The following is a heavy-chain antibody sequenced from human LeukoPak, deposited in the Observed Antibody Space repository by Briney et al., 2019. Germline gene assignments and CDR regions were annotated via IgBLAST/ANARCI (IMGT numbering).Heavy chain of an antibody. J-gene: IGHJ3*02. D-gene: IGHD6-13*01. Sequence: ASVKVSCKASGYTFTSYDINWVRQATGQGLEWMGWMNPNSGNTGYAQKFQGRVTMTRDTSTSTVYMELSSLRSEDTAVYYCARGQLGDDAFDIWGQGTMVTVSS. V-gene: IGHV1-8*02. CDR1: GYTFTSYD. CDR2: MNPNSGNT. CDR3: ARGQLGDDAFDI.